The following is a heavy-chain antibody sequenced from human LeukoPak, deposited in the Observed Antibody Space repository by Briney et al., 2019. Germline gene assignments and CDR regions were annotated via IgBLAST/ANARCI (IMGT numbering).Heavy chain of an antibody. J-gene: IGHJ4*02. CDR1: GYTFTGYY. CDR2: INPNSGGT. Sequence: ASVKVSCKASGYTFTGYYMHWVRRAPGQGLEWMGWINPNSGGTNYAQKFQGRVTMTRDTSISTAYMELSRLRSDDTAVYYCARVGGVPAAIRPRGPFDYWGQGTLVTVSS. V-gene: IGHV1-2*02. CDR3: ARVGGVPAAIRPRGPFDY. D-gene: IGHD2-2*02.